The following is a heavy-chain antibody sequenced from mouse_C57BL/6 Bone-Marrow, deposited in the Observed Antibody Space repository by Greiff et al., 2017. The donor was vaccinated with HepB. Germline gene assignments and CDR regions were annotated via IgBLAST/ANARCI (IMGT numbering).Heavy chain of an antibody. CDR3: ANLNYFDY. J-gene: IGHJ2*01. CDR2: IDPSDSYT. CDR1: GYTFTSYW. V-gene: IGHV1-59*01. Sequence: VQLQQPGAELVRPGTSVKLSCKASGYTFTSYWMHWVKPRPGQGLEWIGVIDPSDSYTNYNQKFKGKATLTVDTSSSTAYMQLSSLTSEDSAVYYCANLNYFDYWGQGTTLTVSS.